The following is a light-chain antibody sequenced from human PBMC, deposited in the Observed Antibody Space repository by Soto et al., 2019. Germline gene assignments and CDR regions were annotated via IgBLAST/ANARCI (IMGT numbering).Light chain of an antibody. CDR3: QHYGNSVWT. J-gene: IGKJ1*01. Sequence: EIVLTQSPGTQSLSPGERATLSCRASQSVSSTNLVWYQQKRGQPPRLLIYGASTRGTGIPDRFRGSGSGTDFTLTISRLEPEDFAVYFCQHYGNSVWTFGQGTKVDIK. V-gene: IGKV3-20*01. CDR2: GAS. CDR1: QSVSSTN.